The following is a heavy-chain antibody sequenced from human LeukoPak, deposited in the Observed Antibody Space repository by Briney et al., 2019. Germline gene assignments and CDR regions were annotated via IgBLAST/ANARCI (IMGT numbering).Heavy chain of an antibody. Sequence: PSETLSLTCTVSGGSFSTFYWSWIRQPPGKELEWIGYISYTGSTNHNPSLKSRVTISVDTSKNQFSLKVTSVTAADTAVYYCARAIGIYSSSDYWGQGTLVTVSS. CDR1: GGSFSTFY. V-gene: IGHV4-59*08. CDR3: ARAIGIYSSSDY. CDR2: ISYTGST. D-gene: IGHD2-21*01. J-gene: IGHJ4*02.